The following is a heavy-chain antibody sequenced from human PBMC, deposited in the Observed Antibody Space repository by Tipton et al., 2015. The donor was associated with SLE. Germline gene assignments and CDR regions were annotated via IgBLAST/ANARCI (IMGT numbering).Heavy chain of an antibody. CDR2: VSSSSSYT. Sequence: TLSLTCTVSGGSISSYYWSWIRQAPGKGLEWVSYVSSSSSYTNYADSVKGRFTISRDNAKNSLYLQMNSLRAEDTAVYYCARDSYMTGSYWYFDLWGRGTLVTVSS. J-gene: IGHJ2*01. CDR1: GGSISSYY. CDR3: ARDSYMTGSYWYFDL. D-gene: IGHD3-9*01. V-gene: IGHV3-11*05.